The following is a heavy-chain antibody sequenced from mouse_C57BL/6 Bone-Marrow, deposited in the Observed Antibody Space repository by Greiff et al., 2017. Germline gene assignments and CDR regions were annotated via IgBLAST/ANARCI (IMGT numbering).Heavy chain of an antibody. D-gene: IGHD4-1*01. Sequence: VKLVESGAELVRPGTSVKMSCKASGYTFTNYWIGWAKQRPGHGLEWIGDIYPGGGYTNYNEKFKGTATLTADKSASTAYMQFSSLTSEDSAIYYCARLTGTGYYFDYWGQGTTLTVSS. CDR2: IYPGGGYT. CDR3: ARLTGTGYYFDY. CDR1: GYTFTNYW. V-gene: IGHV1-63*01. J-gene: IGHJ2*01.